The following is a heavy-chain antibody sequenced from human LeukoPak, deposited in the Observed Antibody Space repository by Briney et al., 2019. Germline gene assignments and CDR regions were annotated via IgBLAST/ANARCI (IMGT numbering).Heavy chain of an antibody. Sequence: GGSLRLSCAASGFTFSSYGMHWVRQAPGKGLEWVAVIWYDGSSKYYADSVKGRFTISRDNSKNTLYLQMNSLRAEDTAVYYCAKDSYVFLYMDVWGKGTTVTVSS. CDR2: IWYDGSSK. D-gene: IGHD3-16*01. V-gene: IGHV3-33*06. CDR3: AKDSYVFLYMDV. J-gene: IGHJ6*03. CDR1: GFTFSSYG.